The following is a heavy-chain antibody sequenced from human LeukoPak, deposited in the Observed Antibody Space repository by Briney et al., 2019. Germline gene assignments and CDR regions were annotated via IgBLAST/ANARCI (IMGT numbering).Heavy chain of an antibody. CDR3: EGTKGNHVGTNGMDA. CDR1: GFTFSSYA. D-gene: IGHD1-1*01. J-gene: IGHJ6*04. CDR2: MPYNGSNK. V-gene: IGHV3-30*04. Sequence: GGSLRLSCAASGFTFSSYAMHWVRQAPGKGLEWVSVMPYNGSNKYYADSVKGRFTISRDNSKSTLYLQMNSLRAEDTAVFYCEGTKGNHVGTNGMDAWGKGATVTVSS.